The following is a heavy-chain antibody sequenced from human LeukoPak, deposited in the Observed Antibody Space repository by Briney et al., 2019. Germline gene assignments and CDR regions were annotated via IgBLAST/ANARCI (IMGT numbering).Heavy chain of an antibody. V-gene: IGHV4-59*01. CDR2: IYYSGSN. Sequence: SETLSLTCTVSGGSISIYYWSWIRQPPGKGLEWIGYIYYSGSNNYNPSLKSRVTISVDTSKNQFSLKLRSVTAADTAVYYCARDSYSWFDPWGQGTLVTVSS. J-gene: IGHJ5*02. CDR1: GGSISIYY. CDR3: ARDSYSWFDP.